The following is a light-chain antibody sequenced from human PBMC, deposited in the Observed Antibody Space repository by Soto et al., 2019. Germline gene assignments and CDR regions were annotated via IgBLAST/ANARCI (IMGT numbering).Light chain of an antibody. CDR3: MQNTHWPIT. CDR2: QVS. J-gene: IGKJ5*01. Sequence: PVTLGQPASISCISSQSLVYSDGDTYLSWFQQRPGQSPRRLLSQVSNRDSGVPDRFSGSGSGTDFTLKISSVEADDVAVYYCMQNTHWPITFGQGTRLEIK. CDR1: QSLVYSDGDTY. V-gene: IGKV2-30*01.